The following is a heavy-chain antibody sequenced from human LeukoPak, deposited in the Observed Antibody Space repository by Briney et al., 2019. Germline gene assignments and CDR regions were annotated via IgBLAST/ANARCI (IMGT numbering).Heavy chain of an antibody. CDR1: GGSISSSSYY. CDR2: IYYSGST. J-gene: IGHJ4*02. CDR3: ARQVRDSSPGLYFDY. Sequence: SETLSLTCTVSGGSISSSSYYWGWIRQPPGKGLEWIGIIYYSGSTYYNPSLKSRVTISVDTSKNQFSLKLSSVTAADTAVCYCARQVRDSSPGLYFDYWGQGTLVTVSS. D-gene: IGHD3-22*01. V-gene: IGHV4-39*01.